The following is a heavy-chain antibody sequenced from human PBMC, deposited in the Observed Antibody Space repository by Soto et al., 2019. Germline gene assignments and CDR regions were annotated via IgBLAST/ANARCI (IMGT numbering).Heavy chain of an antibody. CDR2: VSYDGRNK. J-gene: IGHJ6*02. D-gene: IGHD1-26*01. V-gene: IGHV3-30*18. CDR3: AKDRRYSGTYMDGFYHHGMDV. Sequence: QVQLVESGGGVVQPGSSLRLSCAASGFTFSNYGMHWVRLAPGKGLEWVAVVSYDGRNKYYADSVKGRFTISRDNSRNTLYVQMNSLRSEDTALYYCAKDRRYSGTYMDGFYHHGMDVWGQGTTVAVSS. CDR1: GFTFSNYG.